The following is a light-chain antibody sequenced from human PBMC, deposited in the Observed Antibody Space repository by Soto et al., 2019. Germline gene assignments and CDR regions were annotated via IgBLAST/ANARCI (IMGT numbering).Light chain of an antibody. V-gene: IGKV1-9*01. Sequence: DIQLTQSPSFLSASVGDGVTITCRASQGISSYLAWYQQRPGKAPKLLIYAESTLQSGVPSRFIGSGSGTEFTITISSLQPEDFAPYYCQQFNSYPTFGGGTKVEIK. CDR3: QQFNSYPT. J-gene: IGKJ4*01. CDR2: AES. CDR1: QGISSY.